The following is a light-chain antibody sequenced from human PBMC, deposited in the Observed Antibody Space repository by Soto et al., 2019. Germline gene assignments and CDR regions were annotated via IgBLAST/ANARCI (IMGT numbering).Light chain of an antibody. CDR3: QVWDSSTVV. J-gene: IGLJ1*01. CDR2: RDA. CDR1: NIGSKI. Sequence: SSELTQPLSVSVALGQTARITCGGNNIGSKIVHWYQQKPGQAPVLVIYRDANRPSGIPERFSGSNAGNTATLTISRAQAGDEADYYCQVWDSSTVVFGTGTKLTVL. V-gene: IGLV3-9*01.